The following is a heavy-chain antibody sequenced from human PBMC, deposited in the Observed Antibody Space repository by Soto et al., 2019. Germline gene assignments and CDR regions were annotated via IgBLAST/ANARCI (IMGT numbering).Heavy chain of an antibody. CDR1: GGSINNNYYY. V-gene: IGHV4-39*01. CDR2: IYYSGST. CDR3: ARHTPAISISDH. Sequence: SETLSLTCTVSGGSINNNYYYWGWIRQPPGKGLEWIGSIYYSGSTYYNPSLKSRVTISVDTSKNQFSLKLSSVTAADTAVYYCARHTPAISISDHWGQGTLVTVSS. D-gene: IGHD2-15*01. J-gene: IGHJ4*02.